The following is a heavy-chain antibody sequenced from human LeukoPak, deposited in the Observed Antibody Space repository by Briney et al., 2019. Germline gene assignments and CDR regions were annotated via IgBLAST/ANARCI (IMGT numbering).Heavy chain of an antibody. V-gene: IGHV3-23*01. CDR2: ISGSGGST. CDR3: ARDMGYYDSSGYYYDVGFYFDY. CDR1: GFTFSSYA. J-gene: IGHJ4*02. Sequence: GGSLRLSCAASGFTFSSYAMSWVRQAPGKGLEWVSAISGSGGSTYYADSVKGRFTISRDNAKNSLYLQMNSLRAEDTAVYYCARDMGYYDSSGYYYDVGFYFDYWGQGTLVTVSS. D-gene: IGHD3-22*01.